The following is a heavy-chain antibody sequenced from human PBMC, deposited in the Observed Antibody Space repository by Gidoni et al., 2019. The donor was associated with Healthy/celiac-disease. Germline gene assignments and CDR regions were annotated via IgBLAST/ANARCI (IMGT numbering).Heavy chain of an antibody. CDR1: GFTVSSNY. CDR2: ISSGGST. V-gene: IGHV3-53*01. Sequence: EVQLVESGGGLIQPGGSLRLSCAASGFTVSSNYMSWVRQAPGKGLEWVSVISSGGSTYYADSVKGRFTISRDNSKNTLYLQMNSLRAEDTAVYYCARVEISGWYQRALDYWGQGTLVTVSS. D-gene: IGHD6-19*01. J-gene: IGHJ4*01. CDR3: ARVEISGWYQRALDY.